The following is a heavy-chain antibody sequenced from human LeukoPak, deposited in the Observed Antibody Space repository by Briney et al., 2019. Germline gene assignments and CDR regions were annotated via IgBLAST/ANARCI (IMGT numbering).Heavy chain of an antibody. CDR1: GFTFSNYN. Sequence: PGGSLRLSCAASGFTFSNYNMNWVRQAPGKGLEWVSSTISNNNYKYYADSVKGRFTTSRDNAKNSLYLQMDSLRAEDTAVYYCARALGDDFWSGYSDSWGQGTLVTVSS. CDR2: TISNNNYK. CDR3: ARALGDDFWSGYSDS. V-gene: IGHV3-21*01. D-gene: IGHD3-3*01. J-gene: IGHJ4*02.